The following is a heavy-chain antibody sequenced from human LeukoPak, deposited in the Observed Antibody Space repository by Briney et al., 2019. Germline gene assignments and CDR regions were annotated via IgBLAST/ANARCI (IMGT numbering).Heavy chain of an antibody. CDR1: RYTFTSYA. Sequence: ASVKVSCKDSRYTFTSYAMYWVRQAPGQGLEWMGWINTNTGNPTYAQGFTGRFVFSLDTSVSTAYLQISSLKAEDTAVYYCARPDSSGWYDFDYWGQGTLVTVSS. D-gene: IGHD6-19*01. J-gene: IGHJ4*02. V-gene: IGHV7-4-1*02. CDR3: ARPDSSGWYDFDY. CDR2: INTNTGNP.